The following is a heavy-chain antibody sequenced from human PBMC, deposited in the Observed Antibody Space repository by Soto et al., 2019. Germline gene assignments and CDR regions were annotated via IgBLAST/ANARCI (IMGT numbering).Heavy chain of an antibody. D-gene: IGHD4-4*01. CDR2: IYPGDSDT. V-gene: IGHV5-51*01. CDR1: GYSFTSYW. J-gene: IGHJ6*03. Sequence: GESLKIYCKGSGYSFTSYWIGWVRQMPGKGLEWMGIIYPGDSDTRYSPSFQGQVTISADKSISTAYLQWSSLKASDTAMYYCARLGPYDYIYYYYMDVWGKGTTVTVSS. CDR3: ARLGPYDYIYYYYMDV.